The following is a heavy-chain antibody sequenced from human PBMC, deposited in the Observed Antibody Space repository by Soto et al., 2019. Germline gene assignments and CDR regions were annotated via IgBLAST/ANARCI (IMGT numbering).Heavy chain of an antibody. CDR1: GYTFTAFY. CDR2: VNPNTGVT. CDR3: TTLRLDP. Sequence: GASVKVSCKASGYTFTAFYMNWVRQAPGQGLEWMGWVNPNTGVTKYAQKFQGRVTMTRDTSINTAYKELSGLTSDDTAVYYCTTLRLDPWGQGTLVTVSS. D-gene: IGHD3-9*01. V-gene: IGHV1-2*02. J-gene: IGHJ5*02.